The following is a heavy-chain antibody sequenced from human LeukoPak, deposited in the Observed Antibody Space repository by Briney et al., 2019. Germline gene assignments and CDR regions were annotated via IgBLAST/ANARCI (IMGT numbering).Heavy chain of an antibody. V-gene: IGHV1-69*02. CDR3: ARGHGSGSYYYFDY. CDR1: GGTFSSYT. Sequence: GASVKVSCKASGGTFSSYTINWVRQAPGQGLEWMGRIIPILGIANYAQKFQGRVTITADKSTSTAYMELSSLRSEDTAVYYCARGHGSGSYYYFDYWGQGTLVTVSS. J-gene: IGHJ4*02. CDR2: IIPILGIA. D-gene: IGHD3-10*01.